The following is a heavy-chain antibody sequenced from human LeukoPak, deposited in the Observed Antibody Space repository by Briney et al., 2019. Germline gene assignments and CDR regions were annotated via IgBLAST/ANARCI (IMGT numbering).Heavy chain of an antibody. CDR3: ASLKGSGHRDY. CDR2: LSSSSSYI. Sequence: PGGSLRLSCAASGFTFSSYSMNWVRQAPGKGLEWVSSLSSSSSYIYYADSVKGRFTISRDNARNSLYLQMNSLRADDAAVYYCASLKGSGHRDYWGQGTLVTVSS. CDR1: GFTFSSYS. V-gene: IGHV3-21*01. J-gene: IGHJ4*02. D-gene: IGHD5-12*01.